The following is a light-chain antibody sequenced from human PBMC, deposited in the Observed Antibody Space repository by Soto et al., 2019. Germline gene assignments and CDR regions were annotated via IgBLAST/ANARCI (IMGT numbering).Light chain of an antibody. CDR1: KLGDKY. V-gene: IGLV3-1*01. CDR2: QDS. Sequence: SYELTQPPSVSVSPGKTASITCPGDKLGDKYACWYQQKPGQSPVLVIYQDSKRPSGIPERFSGSNSGNTATLTISGTQAMDEADYYCQAWDSSTYVFGTGTKLTVL. CDR3: QAWDSSTYV. J-gene: IGLJ1*01.